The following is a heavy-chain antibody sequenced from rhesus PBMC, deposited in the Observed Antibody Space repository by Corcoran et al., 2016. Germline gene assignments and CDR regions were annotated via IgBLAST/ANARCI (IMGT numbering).Heavy chain of an antibody. CDR1: GYTFTDYY. Sequence: QVQLVQSGAEVKKPGSSVKVSCKASGYTFTDYYMNWVRQAPRQALEWMGWINPYNGNTNYAQKFQGRCPMTRDTSTSTADMELGSLRSEDTAVYYCARGGRVVVLTAYFDYWGQGVLVTVSS. CDR3: ARGGRVVVLTAYFDY. D-gene: IGHD2-15*01. V-gene: IGHV1S2*01. J-gene: IGHJ4*01. CDR2: INPYNGNT.